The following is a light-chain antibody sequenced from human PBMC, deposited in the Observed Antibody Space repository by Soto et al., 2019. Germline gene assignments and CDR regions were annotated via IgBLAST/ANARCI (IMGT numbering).Light chain of an antibody. CDR2: DVS. CDR1: SSDVGGYNF. V-gene: IGLV2-14*03. CDR3: SSYARNRDVL. Sequence: QSALAQPASVSGSPGQSLTISCTGTSSDVGGYNFVSWYQQYPGKAPKLMIYDVSSRPSGISTRFSGSKSGNTASLTISGLQAEDDADYYCSSYARNRDVLFGGGTKLTVL. J-gene: IGLJ2*01.